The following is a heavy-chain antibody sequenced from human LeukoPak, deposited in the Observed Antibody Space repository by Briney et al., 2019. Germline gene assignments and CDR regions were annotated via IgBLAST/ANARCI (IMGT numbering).Heavy chain of an antibody. CDR2: IVVGSGNT. V-gene: IGHV1-58*01. Sequence: GTSVKVSCKASGFTFTSSAVQWVRQARGQRLEWIGWIVVGSGNTNYAQKFQERVTITRDMSTSTAYMELSSLRSEDTAVYYCAADRIALGFYYYYGMDVWGQGTTVTVSS. J-gene: IGHJ6*02. CDR1: GFTFTSSA. D-gene: IGHD6-19*01. CDR3: AADRIALGFYYYYGMDV.